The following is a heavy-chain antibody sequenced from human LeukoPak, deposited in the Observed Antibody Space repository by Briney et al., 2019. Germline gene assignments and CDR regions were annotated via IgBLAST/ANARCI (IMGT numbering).Heavy chain of an antibody. D-gene: IGHD2-21*02. Sequence: ASVKVSCRASGYTFTSYDINWVRQATGQGLEWMGWMNPNSGNTGYAQKFQGRVTMTRNTSISTAYMELSSLRSEDTAVYYCARGPLVTAIPFDIWGQGAMVTVSS. J-gene: IGHJ3*02. CDR2: MNPNSGNT. V-gene: IGHV1-8*01. CDR3: ARGPLVTAIPFDI. CDR1: GYTFTSYD.